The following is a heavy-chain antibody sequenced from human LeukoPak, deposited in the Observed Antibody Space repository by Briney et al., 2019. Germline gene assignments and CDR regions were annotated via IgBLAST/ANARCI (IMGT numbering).Heavy chain of an antibody. CDR2: INPNSGGT. CDR1: GYTFTGYY. J-gene: IGHJ5*02. Sequence: ASVKVSCKASGYTFTGYYMHWVRQAPGQGLERMGWINPNSGGTNYAQKFQGRVTMTRDTSISTAYMELSRLRSDDTAVYYCARAESDYDILTGYFYWFDPWGQGTLVTVSS. CDR3: ARAESDYDILTGYFYWFDP. D-gene: IGHD3-9*01. V-gene: IGHV1-2*02.